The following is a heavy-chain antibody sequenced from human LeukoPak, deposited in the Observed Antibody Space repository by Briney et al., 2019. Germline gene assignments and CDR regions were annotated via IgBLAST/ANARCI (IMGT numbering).Heavy chain of an antibody. CDR3: ARDELPYGMDV. D-gene: IGHD3-10*01. CDR2: INPSGGST. V-gene: IGHV1-46*01. Sequence: ASVKVSCKASGYTFTSYYMHWVRQAPGQGLEWMGIINPSGGSTSYAQKFQGRVTMTRDTSTSAVYMELSSLRSEDTAVYYCARDELPYGMDVWGQGTTVTVSS. CDR1: GYTFTSYY. J-gene: IGHJ6*02.